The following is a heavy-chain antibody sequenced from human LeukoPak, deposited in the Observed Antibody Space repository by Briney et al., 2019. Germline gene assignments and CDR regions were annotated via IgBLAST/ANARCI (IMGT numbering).Heavy chain of an antibody. V-gene: IGHV1-69*13. Sequence: SVKVSCKASGGTFSSHGITWVRQAPGQGLEWMGGIIPMFGTANYAQKFQGRVTITSDDSTSTAYMELSSLRSEDTAVYYCARESQRYAAVWGQGTTVTVSS. CDR2: IIPMFGTA. CDR3: ARESQRYAAV. D-gene: IGHD5-12*01. J-gene: IGHJ6*02. CDR1: GGTFSSHG.